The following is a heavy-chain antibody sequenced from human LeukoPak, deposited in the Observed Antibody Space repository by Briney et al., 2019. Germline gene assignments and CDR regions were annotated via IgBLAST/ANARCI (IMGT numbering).Heavy chain of an antibody. Sequence: SETLSLTCTVSGGSISSSSYYWGWIRQPPGKGLEWIESIYYSGSTYYNPSLKSRVTISVDTSKNQFSLKLSSVTAADTAMYYCARYDVWGTYRAFDYWGQGTLVTVSS. D-gene: IGHD3-16*02. J-gene: IGHJ4*02. CDR2: IYYSGST. CDR3: ARYDVWGTYRAFDY. V-gene: IGHV4-39*07. CDR1: GGSISSSSYY.